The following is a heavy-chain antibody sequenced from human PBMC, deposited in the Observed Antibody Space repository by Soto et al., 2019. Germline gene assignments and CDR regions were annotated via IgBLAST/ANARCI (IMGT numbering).Heavy chain of an antibody. CDR2: ISYDGSNK. J-gene: IGHJ3*02. Sequence: QVQLVESGGGVVQPGRSLRLSCAASGFTFSSYGMHWVRQAPGKGLEWVAVISYDGSNKYYADSVKGRFTISRDNSKNTLYLQMNSLRAEDTAVYYCANEDAFDIWGQGTMVTVSS. CDR1: GFTFSSYG. V-gene: IGHV3-30*18. CDR3: ANEDAFDI.